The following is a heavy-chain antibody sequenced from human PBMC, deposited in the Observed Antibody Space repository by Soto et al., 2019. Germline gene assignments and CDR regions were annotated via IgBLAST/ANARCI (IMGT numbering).Heavy chain of an antibody. CDR2: INSDGSNR. CDR1: GFTFKNYW. Sequence: GGSLRLSCEASGFTFKNYWMHWVRQAPGKGLVWVSRINSDGSNRRYADSVQGRFTISRDNAKNTLFLQMNSLRAADTAVYFCARRCHRPHCSGMDVWGQGTKATVSS. D-gene: IGHD2-21*01. CDR3: ARRCHRPHCSGMDV. V-gene: IGHV3-74*01. J-gene: IGHJ6*02.